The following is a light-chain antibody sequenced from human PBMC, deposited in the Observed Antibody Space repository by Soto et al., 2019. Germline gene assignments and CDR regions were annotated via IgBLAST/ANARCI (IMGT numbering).Light chain of an antibody. V-gene: IGKV1-6*01. CDR1: QGIRND. CDR3: LQKYFYPFT. J-gene: IGKJ3*01. Sequence: AIQMTQSPSSLSASVGDRVTITCRASQGIRNDLDWFQQKPGKAPKLLIYAASNLQSGVPARFSGSGSGTDFTLTISSLQPEDFATYYCLQKYFYPFTFGLWTKVDIK. CDR2: AAS.